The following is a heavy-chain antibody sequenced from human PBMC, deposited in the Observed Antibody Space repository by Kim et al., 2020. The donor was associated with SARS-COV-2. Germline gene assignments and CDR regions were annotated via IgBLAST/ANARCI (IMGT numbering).Heavy chain of an antibody. CDR2: ISYDGNNE. V-gene: IGHV3-30-3*01. CDR1: GFTFSYYA. Sequence: GGSLRLSCAASGFTFSYYAMHWVRQAPGKGLEWVAVISYDGNNEYSADSVKGRFTISRDNSKNTLYLQMNSLRTDDTAMYYCARDRERRLAGARRYYYGMXVWGQGTTVTVSS. J-gene: IGHJ6*02. D-gene: IGHD6-25*01. CDR3: ARDRERRLAGARRYYYGMXV.